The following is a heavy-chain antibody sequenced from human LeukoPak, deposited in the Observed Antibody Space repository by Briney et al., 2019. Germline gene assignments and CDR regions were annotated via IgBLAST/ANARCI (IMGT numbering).Heavy chain of an antibody. CDR1: GGSVSSGSYY. J-gene: IGHJ4*02. Sequence: SETLSLTCTVSGGSVSSGSYYWSWIRQPPGKGLEWIGYIYYSGSNNYNPSLKSRVTISVDTSKNQFSLKLSSVTAADTAVYYCARDAGPYYFDYWGQGTLVTVSS. CDR2: IYYSGSN. V-gene: IGHV4-61*01. CDR3: ARDAGPYYFDY.